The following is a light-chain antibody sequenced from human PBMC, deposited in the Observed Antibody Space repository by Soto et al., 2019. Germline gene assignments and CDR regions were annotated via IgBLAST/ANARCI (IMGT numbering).Light chain of an antibody. Sequence: EIVMTQSPATLSVSPGERATLSCRASQSVSGNLAWYQQKPGKAPRLLIYGAYTRSTGIPARFSGSGSGTAFTITISSLQSEDFAIYYCQQYKNWPPWTFGQGTKLEIK. CDR2: GAY. J-gene: IGKJ1*01. V-gene: IGKV3-15*01. CDR1: QSVSGN. CDR3: QQYKNWPPWT.